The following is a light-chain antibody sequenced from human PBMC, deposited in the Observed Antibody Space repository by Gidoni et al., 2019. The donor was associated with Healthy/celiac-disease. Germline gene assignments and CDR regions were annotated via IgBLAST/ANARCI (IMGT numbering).Light chain of an antibody. Sequence: IVLTQSPATLSLSPGERATLSCRASQSVISYLAWFQQKPGQGPRLLIYDASNRATGIPARFSGSGSGTAFTLTISRLEPEAFAVYYCQQRSSWPSITFXHXTRLEIK. CDR2: DAS. CDR1: QSVISY. CDR3: QQRSSWPSIT. J-gene: IGKJ5*01. V-gene: IGKV3-11*01.